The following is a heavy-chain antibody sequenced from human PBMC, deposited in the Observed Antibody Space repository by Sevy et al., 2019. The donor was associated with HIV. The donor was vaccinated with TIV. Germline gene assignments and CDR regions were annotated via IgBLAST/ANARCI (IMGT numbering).Heavy chain of an antibody. CDR2: ISRDGRNNK. CDR3: ARDRGEILSSAFNY. CDR1: GFSFSEYG. J-gene: IGHJ4*02. D-gene: IGHD3-10*01. Sequence: GGSLRLSCAASGFSFSEYGMHWVRQAPCKGLEWVAVISRDGRNNKYNPDSVKGRFTISGDNSKNTLYLQLNCLRAEDTAIYYCARDRGEILSSAFNYWGQGTLVTVSS. V-gene: IGHV3-30*04.